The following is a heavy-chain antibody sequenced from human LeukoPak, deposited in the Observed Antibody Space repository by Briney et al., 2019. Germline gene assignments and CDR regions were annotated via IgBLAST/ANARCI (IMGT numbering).Heavy chain of an antibody. Sequence: SETLSLTCAVYGGSFSGYYWSWIRQPPGKGLEWIGEINHSGSTNYNSPLKSRVTISVDTSKNQFSLKLSSVTAADTAVYYCARGGEDYYGSGSYSVYYFDYWGQGTLVTVSS. CDR2: INHSGST. CDR1: GGSFSGYY. CDR3: ARGGEDYYGSGSYSVYYFDY. J-gene: IGHJ4*02. D-gene: IGHD3-10*01. V-gene: IGHV4-34*01.